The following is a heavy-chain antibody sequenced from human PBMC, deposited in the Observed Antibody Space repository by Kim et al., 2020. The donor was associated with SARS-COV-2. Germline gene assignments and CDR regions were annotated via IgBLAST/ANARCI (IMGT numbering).Heavy chain of an antibody. D-gene: IGHD2-21*01. Sequence: GGSLRLSCAASGFTLSTSWMMWVRQAPGKGLEWVATIKQDGSDKYYLDSVKGPFSISRDNAKNSLYLQMNSLGVDDTAVYYCVGGNFDYWGQGALVTVSS. CDR3: VGGNFDY. J-gene: IGHJ4*02. CDR1: GFTLSTSW. CDR2: IKQDGSDK. V-gene: IGHV3-7*01.